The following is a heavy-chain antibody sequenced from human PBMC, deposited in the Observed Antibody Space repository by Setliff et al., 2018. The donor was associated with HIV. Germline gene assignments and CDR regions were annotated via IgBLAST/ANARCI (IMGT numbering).Heavy chain of an antibody. Sequence: GGSLRLSCAASGFTFHNVWMHWVRQAPGKGLEWVGRIKSRTDGGTTDYAAPVKGRFSISRDDSDKKLYLQMNSLRTDDTAVYYCATITHNTGFEGTFYFYMDVWGKGTTVTVSS. J-gene: IGHJ6*03. CDR3: ATITHNTGFEGTFYFYMDV. V-gene: IGHV3-15*01. D-gene: IGHD5-12*01. CDR2: IKSRTDGGTT. CDR1: GFTFHNVW.